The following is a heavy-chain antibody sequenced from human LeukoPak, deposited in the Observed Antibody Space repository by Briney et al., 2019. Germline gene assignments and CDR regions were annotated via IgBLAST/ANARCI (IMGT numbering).Heavy chain of an antibody. CDR3: AVRAGYDSDFDY. J-gene: IGHJ4*02. Sequence: SETLSLTCTVSGGSISSSSYYWGWIRQPPGKGLEWIGSIYYSGSPYYNPSLKSRVTISVDTSKNQFSLKLSSVTAADTAVYYCAVRAGYDSDFDYWGQGTLVTVSS. D-gene: IGHD3-22*01. CDR2: IYYSGSP. V-gene: IGHV4-39*07. CDR1: GGSISSSSYY.